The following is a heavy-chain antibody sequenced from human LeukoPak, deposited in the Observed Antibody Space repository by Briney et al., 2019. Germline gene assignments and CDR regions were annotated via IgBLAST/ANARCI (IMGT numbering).Heavy chain of an antibody. CDR1: GYTFTGYY. D-gene: IGHD3-22*01. Sequence: ASVKVSCKASGYTFTGYYMHWVRQAPGQGLEWMGWINPNSGGTNYAQKFQGRVTMTRDTSISTAYMELSRLRSDDTAVYHCARDLGSDSSGYYIIKYYFDYWGQGTLVTVSS. CDR3: ARDLGSDSSGYYIIKYYFDY. V-gene: IGHV1-2*02. J-gene: IGHJ4*02. CDR2: INPNSGGT.